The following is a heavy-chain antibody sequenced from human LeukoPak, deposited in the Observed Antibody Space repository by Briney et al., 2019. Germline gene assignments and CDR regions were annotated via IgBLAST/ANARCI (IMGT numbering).Heavy chain of an antibody. CDR1: GSSISSGSYY. CDR2: IYTSGST. Sequence: PSQTLSLTCTVSGSSISSGSYYWSWIRQPAGKGLERIGRIYTSGSTNYNPSLKSRVTISVDTSKNQFSLKLSSVTAADTAVYYCARNMNAFDIWGQGTMVTVSS. V-gene: IGHV4-61*02. CDR3: ARNMNAFDI. J-gene: IGHJ3*02.